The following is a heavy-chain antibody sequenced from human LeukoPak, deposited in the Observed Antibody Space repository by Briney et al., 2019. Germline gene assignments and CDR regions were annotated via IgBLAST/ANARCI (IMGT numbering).Heavy chain of an antibody. V-gene: IGHV4-59*01. CDR3: ARARSSGRYYYGSGSYYRSIDY. J-gene: IGHJ4*02. CDR2: IYYSGST. D-gene: IGHD3-10*01. CDR1: GGSISSYY. Sequence: SETLSLTCTVSGGSISSYYWSWIRQPPGKGLEWIGYIYYSGSTNYNPSLKSRVTISVDTSKNQFSLKLSSVTAADTAVYYCARARSSGRYYYGSGSYYRSIDYWGQGTLVTVSS.